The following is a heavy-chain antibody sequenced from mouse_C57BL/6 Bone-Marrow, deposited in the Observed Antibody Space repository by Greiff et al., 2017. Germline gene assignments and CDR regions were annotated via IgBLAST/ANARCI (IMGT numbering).Heavy chain of an antibody. J-gene: IGHJ3*01. CDR2: INPNNGGT. V-gene: IGHV1-26*01. CDR3: TRGVRYAAWFAY. CDR1: GYTFTDYY. Sequence: VQLQQSGPELVKPGASVKISCKASGYTFTDYYMNWVKQSHGKSLEWIGDINPNNGGTSYNQKFTGKATLTVDKSSSTACMELRSLTSEDSAVYYCTRGVRYAAWFAYWGQGTLVTVSA. D-gene: IGHD1-1*01.